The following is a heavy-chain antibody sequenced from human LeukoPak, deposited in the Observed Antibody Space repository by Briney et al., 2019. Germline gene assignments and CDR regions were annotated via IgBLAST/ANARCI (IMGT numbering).Heavy chain of an antibody. Sequence: ASVKVSCKVSGYTLTESSMHWVRQAPGKGLEWMGGFDPEDGETIYAQKFQGRVTMTEDTSTDTAYMELSSLRSEDTAVYYCATVVVTAPGEDYFDYWGQGTLVTVSS. CDR2: FDPEDGET. J-gene: IGHJ4*02. CDR3: ATVVVTAPGEDYFDY. CDR1: GYTLTESS. V-gene: IGHV1-24*01. D-gene: IGHD2-21*02.